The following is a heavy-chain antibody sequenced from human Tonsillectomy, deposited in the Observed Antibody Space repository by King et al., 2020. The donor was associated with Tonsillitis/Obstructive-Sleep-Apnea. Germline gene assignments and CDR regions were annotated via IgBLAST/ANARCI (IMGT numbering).Heavy chain of an antibody. CDR1: GGSVSSGHYF. V-gene: IGHV4-61*03. CDR3: VRSHGAY. D-gene: IGHD3-16*01. CDR2: ISYSGST. Sequence: VQLQESGPGLVKPSETLSLTCIVSGGSVSSGHYFWNWVRQPPGRGLEWIGCISYSGSTSYSPSLESRVTISVDTSKNHFALNVSSVTAADAAVYYYVRSHGAYWGQGILVTVSS. J-gene: IGHJ4*02.